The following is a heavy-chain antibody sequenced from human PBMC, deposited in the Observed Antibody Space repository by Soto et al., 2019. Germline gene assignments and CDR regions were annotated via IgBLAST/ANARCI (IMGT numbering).Heavy chain of an antibody. D-gene: IGHD6-19*01. V-gene: IGHV3-30-3*01. CDR2: ISYDGSNK. Sequence: GGSLRLSCAASGFTFSSYAMHWVRQAPGKGLEWVAIISYDGSNKYYADSVKGRFTISRDNSKNTLYLQMNSLRAEDPAVYCCARGSIAVAGDYFDYWGQGTLVTVSS. J-gene: IGHJ4*02. CDR1: GFTFSSYA. CDR3: ARGSIAVAGDYFDY.